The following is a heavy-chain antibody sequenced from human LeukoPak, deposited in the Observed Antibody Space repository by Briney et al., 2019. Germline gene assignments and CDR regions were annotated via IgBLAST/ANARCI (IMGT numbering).Heavy chain of an antibody. D-gene: IGHD5-24*01. CDR2: ISSSSSYI. J-gene: IGHJ4*02. V-gene: IGHV3-21*01. Sequence: GGSLRLSCAASGFTFSSYSMNWVRQAPGKGLEWVSSISSSSSYIYYADSVKGRFTISRDNAKNSLYLQMNSLRAEDTAVYYCARDQGEMSTSTGLDYWGQGTPVTVSS. CDR1: GFTFSSYS. CDR3: ARDQGEMSTSTGLDY.